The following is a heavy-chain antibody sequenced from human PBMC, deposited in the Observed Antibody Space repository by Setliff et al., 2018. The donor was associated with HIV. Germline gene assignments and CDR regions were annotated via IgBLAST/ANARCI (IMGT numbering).Heavy chain of an antibody. CDR1: GITFSSYA. CDR3: AKPLTQWGVSPYHYAVDV. CDR2: IGGSTGST. V-gene: IGHV3-23*01. D-gene: IGHD1-26*01. Sequence: GGSLRLSCAANGITFSSYAMSWVRQAPGKGLEWVSAIGGSTGSTYYADSVKGRFTISTDNSKNTLYLQMNSLRAEDTAVYYCAKPLTQWGVSPYHYAVDVWGQGTTVTVSS. J-gene: IGHJ6*02.